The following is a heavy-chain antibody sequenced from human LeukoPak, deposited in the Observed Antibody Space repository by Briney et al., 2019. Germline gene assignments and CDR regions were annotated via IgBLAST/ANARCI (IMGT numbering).Heavy chain of an antibody. CDR3: ARNHGGNSYYFDC. D-gene: IGHD4-23*01. V-gene: IGHV4-59*01. Sequence: SETLSLTCTVSGGSISSYYWSWIRQPPGKGLEWIGYIYYSGSTNYNPSLKSRVTISVDTSKNQFSLKLSSVTAADTAVYYCARNHGGNSYYFDCWGQGTLVTVSS. CDR2: IYYSGST. CDR1: GGSISSYY. J-gene: IGHJ4*02.